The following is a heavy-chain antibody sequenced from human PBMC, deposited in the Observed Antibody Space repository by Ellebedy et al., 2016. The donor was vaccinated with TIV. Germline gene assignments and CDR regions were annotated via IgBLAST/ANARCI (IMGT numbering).Heavy chain of an antibody. V-gene: IGHV3-11*01. CDR3: ARVPDGDYVGDY. Sequence: GGSLRLSXAASGFRFSDSYMTWIRQAPGKGLEWVSHISSRGSDIYYADSVKGRFTISRDNAKNSLFLQMNSLRAEDTATYYCARVPDGDYVGDYWGQGTLVTVSS. J-gene: IGHJ4*02. D-gene: IGHD4-17*01. CDR2: ISSRGSDI. CDR1: GFRFSDSY.